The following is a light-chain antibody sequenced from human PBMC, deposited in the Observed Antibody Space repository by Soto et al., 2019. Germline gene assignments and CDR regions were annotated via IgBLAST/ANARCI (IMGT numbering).Light chain of an antibody. CDR1: SSDVGGYNY. J-gene: IGLJ1*01. Sequence: QSAPTQPASVSGSPGHSITISCSGTSSDVGGYNYVSWYQQHPGKAPKLMIYDVSNRPSGVSNRFSGSKSGNTASLTISGLQAEDEADYYCSSYISTSTLNVFGTGTKQTVL. CDR3: SSYISTSTLNV. V-gene: IGLV2-14*03. CDR2: DVS.